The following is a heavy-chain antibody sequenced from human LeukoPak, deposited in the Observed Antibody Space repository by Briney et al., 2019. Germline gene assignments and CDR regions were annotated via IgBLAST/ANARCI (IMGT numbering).Heavy chain of an antibody. J-gene: IGHJ4*02. CDR2: IYHSGST. V-gene: IGHV4-30-2*01. Sequence: SETLSLTCAVSGGSISSGGYSWSWIRQPPGKGLEWIGYIYHSGSTYYNPSLKSRVTISVDRSKNQFSLKLSSVTAADTAVYYCARGGLLRYFDWLFDYRGQGTLVTVSS. CDR3: ARGGLLRYFDWLFDY. D-gene: IGHD3-9*01. CDR1: GGSISSGGYS.